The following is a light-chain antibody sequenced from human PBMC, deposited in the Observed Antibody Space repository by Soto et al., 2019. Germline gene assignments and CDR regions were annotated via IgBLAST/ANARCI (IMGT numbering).Light chain of an antibody. CDR2: GAS. CDR3: QQYNNWPTWT. V-gene: IGKV3-15*01. Sequence: IVMTQSPATLSVSPGERATLSCRASQSVSSNLAWYQQKPGQAPRLLIYGASTRATGIPARFSGSGSGTEFTLTISSLQSEDFAVYLCQQYNNWPTWTFGQGTKVDIK. CDR1: QSVSSN. J-gene: IGKJ1*01.